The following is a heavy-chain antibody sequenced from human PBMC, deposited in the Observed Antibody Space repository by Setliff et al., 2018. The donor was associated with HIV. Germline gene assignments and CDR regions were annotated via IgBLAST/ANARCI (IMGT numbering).Heavy chain of an antibody. CDR1: GYSISSGYY. CDR3: ARAEAKVRGATYAMDV. D-gene: IGHD3-10*01. J-gene: IGHJ6*02. Sequence: SETLSLTCTVSGYSISSGYYWSWIRQPPGKGLEWIGTIYHNGNTNYNPSLKSRVTISVDTSKNQLSLNLTSVTAADTAVYYCARAEAKVRGATYAMDVWGQGTTVTVSS. CDR2: IYHNGNT. V-gene: IGHV4-38-2*02.